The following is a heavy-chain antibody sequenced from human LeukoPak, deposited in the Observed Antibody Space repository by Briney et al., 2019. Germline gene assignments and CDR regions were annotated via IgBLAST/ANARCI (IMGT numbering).Heavy chain of an antibody. J-gene: IGHJ4*02. CDR2: ISSIGTTI. CDR3: ARAVDDDPIDY. D-gene: IGHD4-23*01. CDR1: GFTFSSYE. V-gene: IGHV3-48*03. Sequence: GGSLRLSCAASGFTFSSYEMTWVRQAPGKGLEWLSYISSIGTTIYYADSVKGRFTISRDNAKNSLYLQMSSLRFEDTAVYYCARAVDDDPIDYWGQGTLVTVSS.